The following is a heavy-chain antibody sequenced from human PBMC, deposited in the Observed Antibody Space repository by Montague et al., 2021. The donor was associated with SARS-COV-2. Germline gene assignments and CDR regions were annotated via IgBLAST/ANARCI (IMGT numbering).Heavy chain of an antibody. J-gene: IGHJ3*02. D-gene: IGHD6-19*01. CDR2: ISYDGSNK. Sequence: SPRLSCAASGFTFSSYAMHWVRQAPGKGLEWVAVISYDGSNKYYADSVKGRFTIPRDNSKNTLYLQMNSLRAEDTAVYYCARDDPYSSGWFDAFDIWGQGTMVTVSS. CDR3: ARDDPYSSGWFDAFDI. V-gene: IGHV3-30*04. CDR1: GFTFSSYA.